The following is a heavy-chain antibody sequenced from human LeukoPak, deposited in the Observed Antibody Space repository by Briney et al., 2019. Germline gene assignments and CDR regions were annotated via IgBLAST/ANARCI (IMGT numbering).Heavy chain of an antibody. V-gene: IGHV4-31*03. CDR2: IYYSGST. Sequence: SQTLSLTCTVSGGSISSGGYYWSWIHQHPGKGLEWIGYIYYSGSTYYNPSLKSRVTISVDTSKNQFSLKLSSVTAADTAVYYCARDAAATMAYYYYGMDVWGQGTTVTVSS. J-gene: IGHJ6*02. CDR1: GGSISSGGYY. CDR3: ARDAAATMAYYYYGMDV. D-gene: IGHD5-12*01.